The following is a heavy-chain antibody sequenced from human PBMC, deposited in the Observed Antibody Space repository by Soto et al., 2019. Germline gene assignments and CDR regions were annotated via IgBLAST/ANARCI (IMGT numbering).Heavy chain of an antibody. V-gene: IGHV3-74*01. CDR3: ARRLELPLGASHYYYGMDV. J-gene: IGHJ6*02. Sequence: EAQLVESGGGLVQPGGSLRVSCAAAGFDFSTYWMHWVRQAPGKGLECVSRIDDDGSSTRYADSVKGRFTISRDNAKNMVYLEMNSLTTEDTAVYYCARRLELPLGASHYYYGMDVWGQGTTVTVSS. CDR2: IDDDGSST. CDR1: GFDFSTYW. D-gene: IGHD1-7*01.